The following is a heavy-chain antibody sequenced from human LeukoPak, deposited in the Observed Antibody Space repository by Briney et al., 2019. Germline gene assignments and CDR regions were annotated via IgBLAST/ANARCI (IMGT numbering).Heavy chain of an antibody. D-gene: IGHD2-2*01. V-gene: IGHV3-23*01. Sequence: QPGGSLRLSCATSGFTFNNNAMSWVRQAPGKGLEWVSAINGGGDATEYADSVKGRFTISRDNSKNTLYLQMNSLRPDDTAGYYCARCTASCYANAFDVWGQGTLLTVSS. CDR3: ARCTASCYANAFDV. CDR1: GFTFNNNA. J-gene: IGHJ3*01. CDR2: INGGGDAT.